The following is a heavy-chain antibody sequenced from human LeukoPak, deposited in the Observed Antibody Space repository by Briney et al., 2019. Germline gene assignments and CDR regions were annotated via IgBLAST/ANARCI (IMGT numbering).Heavy chain of an antibody. V-gene: IGHV4-61*02. CDR2: IYTSGST. D-gene: IGHD1-7*01. J-gene: IGHJ4*02. Sequence: SQTLSLTCTVSGGSISSGSYYWSWIRQPAGKGLEWIGRIYTSGSTNYNPSLKSRVTISVDTSKNQFSLKLSSVTAADTAVYYCARNGGGKWNFIGDWGQGTLVIVSS. CDR3: ARNGGGKWNFIGD. CDR1: GGSISSGSYY.